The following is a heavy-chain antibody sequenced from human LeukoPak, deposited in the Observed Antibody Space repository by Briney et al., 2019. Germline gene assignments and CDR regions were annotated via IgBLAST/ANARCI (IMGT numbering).Heavy chain of an antibody. J-gene: IGHJ4*02. D-gene: IGHD6-19*01. CDR3: TRGIAKTGMNC. V-gene: IGHV3-49*03. CDR2: IRSKTYGETT. CDR1: GFTFGDNA. Sequence: GRSLRLSCTASGFTFGDNAMTWIRQAPGRGLEWVGFIRSKTYGETTEYAASVKGRFTISRDDSKSIAYLQMNSLKSEDTAVYYCTRGIAKTGMNCWGQGTLVTVSA.